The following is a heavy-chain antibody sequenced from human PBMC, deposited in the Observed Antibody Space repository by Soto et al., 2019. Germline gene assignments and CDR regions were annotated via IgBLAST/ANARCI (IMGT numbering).Heavy chain of an antibody. CDR2: IYHTGST. CDR3: ATLPPRIVVMTLPFPS. J-gene: IGHJ4*02. V-gene: IGHV4-4*02. Sequence: QVQLQQSGPRLARPSGTLSLTCVVSGDSISSTHWWTWVRQTPGKGLEWIGEIYHTGSTKYNPSLKTRVTISVDKSNNEFSLNLKSVTAADTAVYYCATLPPRIVVMTLPFPSWGQGTPVTVSS. CDR1: GDSISSTHW. D-gene: IGHD2-21*02.